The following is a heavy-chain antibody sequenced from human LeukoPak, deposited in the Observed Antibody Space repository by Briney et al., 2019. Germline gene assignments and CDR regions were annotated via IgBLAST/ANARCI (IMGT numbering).Heavy chain of an antibody. D-gene: IGHD2-2*02. CDR2: IIPIFGTA. J-gene: IGHJ4*02. V-gene: IGHV1-69*13. CDR1: GYTFTTYS. Sequence: SVRVSCKTSGYTFTTYSISWVRQAPGQGLEWMGGIIPIFGTANYAQKFQGRVTITADESTSTAYMELSSLRSEDTAVYYCARMDGYCSSTSCYTKGFDYWGQGTLVTVSS. CDR3: ARMDGYCSSTSCYTKGFDY.